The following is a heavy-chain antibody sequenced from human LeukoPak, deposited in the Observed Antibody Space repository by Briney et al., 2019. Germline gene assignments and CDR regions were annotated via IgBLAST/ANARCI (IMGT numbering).Heavy chain of an antibody. V-gene: IGHV4-34*01. CDR1: GGSFSGYY. J-gene: IGHJ4*02. D-gene: IGHD3-22*01. CDR3: AKARPMYYYDSSGYSHQLDF. CDR2: INHSGST. Sequence: SETLSLTCAVYGGSFSGYYWSWIRQPQGKGLEWIGEINHSGSTNNNTSLKSQVTITVGTPKNQFSLMLRSVTAADTAVYYCAKARPMYYYDSSGYSHQLDFWGQGTLVTVSS.